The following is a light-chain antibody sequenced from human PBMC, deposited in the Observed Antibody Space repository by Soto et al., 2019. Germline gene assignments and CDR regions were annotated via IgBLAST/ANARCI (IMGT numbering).Light chain of an antibody. CDR3: TSYTSDNRSYV. J-gene: IGLJ1*01. CDR1: SSDVGAYTS. V-gene: IGLV2-14*01. CDR2: EVS. Sequence: QSVLTQPASVSGSPGQSTTISCSGTSSDVGAYTSVSWYQQHPGKAPKLMIYEVSNRPSGVSNRFSGSKSANTASLTISGLQADDEAHYYCTSYTSDNRSYVFGTGTKVT.